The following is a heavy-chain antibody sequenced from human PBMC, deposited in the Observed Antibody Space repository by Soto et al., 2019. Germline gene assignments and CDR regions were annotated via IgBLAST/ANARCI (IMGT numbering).Heavy chain of an antibody. J-gene: IGHJ6*02. Sequence: SATRCITGAVYGGSFSGYYWSWIRQPPGEGLEWIGEINHSVSTNYNPSLKSRVTISVDTSKNQFSLKLSSVTAADTAVYYCARTRLRYFDWLLYYGMDVWGQGTTVTVSS. CDR1: GGSFSGYY. V-gene: IGHV4-34*01. D-gene: IGHD3-9*01. CDR3: ARTRLRYFDWLLYYGMDV. CDR2: INHSVST.